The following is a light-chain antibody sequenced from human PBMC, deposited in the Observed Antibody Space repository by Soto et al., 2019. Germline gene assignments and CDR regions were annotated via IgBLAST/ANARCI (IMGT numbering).Light chain of an antibody. CDR2: GAS. Sequence: EIVMTQSPATLSVSPGERATLSCRASQSVSSNYLAWYQQKPGQAPRLLIYGASTRATGIPDRFSGSGSGTDFTLTISRLEPEDFAVYYCQHYDNSPPSVTFGPGTKVDI. V-gene: IGKV3-20*01. CDR3: QHYDNSPPSVT. J-gene: IGKJ3*01. CDR1: QSVSSNY.